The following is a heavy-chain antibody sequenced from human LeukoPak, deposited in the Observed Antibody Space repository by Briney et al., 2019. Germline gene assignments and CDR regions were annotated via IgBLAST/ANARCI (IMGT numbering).Heavy chain of an antibody. Sequence: GGSLRLSCAASGFTFSSYAMSWVRQAPGKGLEWVSAISGSGGSTYYADSVKGRFTISRENAKNSLYLQMNSLRAGDTAVYYCAREGIYGSGSSAFDYWGQGTLVTVSS. CDR2: ISGSGGST. CDR1: GFTFSSYA. CDR3: AREGIYGSGSSAFDY. V-gene: IGHV3-23*01. J-gene: IGHJ4*02. D-gene: IGHD3-10*01.